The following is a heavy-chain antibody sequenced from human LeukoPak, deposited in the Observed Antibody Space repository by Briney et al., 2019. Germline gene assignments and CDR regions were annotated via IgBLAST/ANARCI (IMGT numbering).Heavy chain of an antibody. V-gene: IGHV3-23*01. Sequence: GGSLRLSCAASGFTFSSYAMSWVRQAPGKGLEWVSAISGSGGSTYYADSVKGRFTISRDNAKNSLYLQMNSLRAEDTALYYCAKDISSSWNYYFDYWGQGTLVTVSS. CDR1: GFTFSSYA. J-gene: IGHJ4*02. CDR3: AKDISSSWNYYFDY. CDR2: ISGSGGST. D-gene: IGHD6-13*01.